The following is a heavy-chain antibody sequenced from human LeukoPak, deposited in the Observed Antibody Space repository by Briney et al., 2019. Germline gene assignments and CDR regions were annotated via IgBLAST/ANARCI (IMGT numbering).Heavy chain of an antibody. Sequence: SETLSLTCTVSGGSLSSSSYYWGWIRQPPGKGLEWIGSIYYSGSTYYDPSLKSRVTISVDTSKNQFSLKLSSVTAADTAVYYCARVRHYYGSGRASSGWFDPWGQGTLVTVSS. CDR1: GGSLSSSSYY. CDR3: ARVRHYYGSGRASSGWFDP. J-gene: IGHJ5*02. CDR2: IYYSGST. D-gene: IGHD3-10*01. V-gene: IGHV4-39*07.